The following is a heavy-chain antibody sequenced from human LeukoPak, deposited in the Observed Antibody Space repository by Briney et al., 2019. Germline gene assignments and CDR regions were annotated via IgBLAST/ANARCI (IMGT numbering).Heavy chain of an antibody. CDR3: ARGTLYCSGGSCCSGGYFDY. V-gene: IGHV4-34*01. CDR2: INHSGST. D-gene: IGHD2-15*01. CDR1: GGSFSGYY. J-gene: IGHJ4*02. Sequence: PSETLSPTCAVYGGSFSGYYWSWIRQPPGKGLEWIGEINHSGSTNYNPSLKSRVTISVDTSKNQFSLKLSSVTAADTAVYYCARGTLYCSGGSCCSGGYFDYWGQGTLVTVSS.